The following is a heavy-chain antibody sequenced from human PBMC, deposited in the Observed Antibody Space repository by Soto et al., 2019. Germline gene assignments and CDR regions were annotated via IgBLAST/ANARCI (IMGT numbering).Heavy chain of an antibody. CDR1: GFTFSSYA. Sequence: GGSLRLSCAASGFTFSSYAMSWVRQAPGKGLEWVSAISGSGGSTYYADSVKGRFTISRDKSKNTLNLQMNSLMAEDTAVYYCAILEVGYRMSLDYYYGMDVWGQGTTVTVSS. D-gene: IGHD5-18*01. V-gene: IGHV3-23*01. CDR2: ISGSGGST. J-gene: IGHJ6*02. CDR3: AILEVGYRMSLDYYYGMDV.